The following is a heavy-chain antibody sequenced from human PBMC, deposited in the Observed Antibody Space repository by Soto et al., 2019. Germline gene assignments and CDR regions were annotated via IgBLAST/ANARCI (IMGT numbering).Heavy chain of an antibody. J-gene: IGHJ1*01. CDR3: ATDRGPASSIARPKDFQH. CDR2: ISYDGSNK. Sequence: QVQLGESGGGVVQPGRSLRLSCAASGFTFNTYGMHWVRQAPGRGLEWVAVISYDGSNKYYADYVKGRFTISRDNSQNMLYLQRFSLRAEDTAVYYCATDRGPASSIARPKDFQHWGQGTLVTVSS. CDR1: GFTFNTYG. D-gene: IGHD6-6*01. V-gene: IGHV3-30*03.